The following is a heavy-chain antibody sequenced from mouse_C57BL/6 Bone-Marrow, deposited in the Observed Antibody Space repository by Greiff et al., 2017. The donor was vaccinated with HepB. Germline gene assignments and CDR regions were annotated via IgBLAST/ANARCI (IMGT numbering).Heavy chain of an antibody. V-gene: IGHV1-19*01. Sequence: VQLQQSGPVLVKPGASVKMSCKASGYTFTDYYMNWVKQSHGKSLEWIGVINPYNGGTSYNQKFKGKATLTVDKSSSTAYMELNSLTSEDSAVYYCARTKGITMVVAGGYWGQGTTLTVSS. D-gene: IGHD1-1*01. J-gene: IGHJ2*01. CDR3: ARTKGITMVVAGGY. CDR1: GYTFTDYY. CDR2: INPYNGGT.